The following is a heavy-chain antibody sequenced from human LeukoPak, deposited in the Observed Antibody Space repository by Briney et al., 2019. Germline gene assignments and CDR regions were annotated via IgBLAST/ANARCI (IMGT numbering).Heavy chain of an antibody. Sequence: GGSLRLACAASGFTFSGYAMSWVRRDPGKGLEWVSAISGSGGSTYYADSVKGRFTISRDNSKNTLYLQMNSLRTEDTAVYYCAKDRFIFDYWGQGTLVTVSS. J-gene: IGHJ4*02. V-gene: IGHV3-23*01. CDR3: AKDRFIFDY. CDR2: ISGSGGST. CDR1: GFTFSGYA. D-gene: IGHD3-10*01.